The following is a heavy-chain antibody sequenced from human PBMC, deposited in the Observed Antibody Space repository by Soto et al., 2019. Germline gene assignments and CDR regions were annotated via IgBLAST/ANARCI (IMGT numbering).Heavy chain of an antibody. V-gene: IGHV3-30-3*01. CDR3: VYSSGPY. D-gene: IGHD6-19*01. CDR1: GFTFSSYA. CDR2: ISYDGSNK. Sequence: GGSLRLSCAASGFTFSSYAMHWVRQAPGKGLEWVAVISYDGSNKYYADSVKGRFTISRDNSKNTLYLQMNSLRAEDTAVYYCVYSSGPYWGQGTLVTVSS. J-gene: IGHJ4*02.